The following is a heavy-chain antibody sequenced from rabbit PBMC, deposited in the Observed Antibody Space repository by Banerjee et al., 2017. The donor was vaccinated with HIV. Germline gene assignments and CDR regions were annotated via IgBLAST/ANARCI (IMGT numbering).Heavy chain of an antibody. CDR1: GFDFSSSYY. CDR3: ARDDVDSGGYYFEL. D-gene: IGHD1-1*01. J-gene: IGHJ4*01. V-gene: IGHV1S45*01. Sequence: QEQLEESGGGLVQPEGSLTLTCKASGFDFSSSYYMCWVRQAPGKGLEWIGCIYTGSSGSTYYASWAKGRFTISKTSSTTVTLQMTSLTAADTATYFCARDDVDSGGYYFELWGPGTLVTVS. CDR2: IYTGSSGST.